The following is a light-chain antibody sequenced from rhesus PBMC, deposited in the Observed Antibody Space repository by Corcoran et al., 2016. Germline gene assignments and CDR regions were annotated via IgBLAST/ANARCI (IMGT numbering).Light chain of an antibody. J-gene: IGKJ3*01. V-gene: IGKV1-22*01. Sequence: DIQMTQSPSSLSASVGDKVTITCHASQGVSSWLAWYQQKPGKAPTLLNNKASSLQRGVPSRFRGSGSGTDFTLTISSLQPEDFATYYCLQYSSSPFTFGPGTKLDIK. CDR1: QGVSSW. CDR2: KAS. CDR3: LQYSSSPFT.